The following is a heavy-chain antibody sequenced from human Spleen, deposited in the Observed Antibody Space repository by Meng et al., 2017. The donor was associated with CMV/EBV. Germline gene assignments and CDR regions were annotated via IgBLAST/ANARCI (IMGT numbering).Heavy chain of an antibody. D-gene: IGHD1-14*01. V-gene: IGHV1-2*02. CDR1: GNTFTGYY. Sequence: GESLKISCKVSGNTFTGYYFHWVRQAPGQGLECMGWINPDSGGRNYVQKFQGRVTMTSDTSISTAFMELTRLTSDDTAVYYCAREQRKLDYWGQGTLVTVSS. CDR2: INPDSGGR. J-gene: IGHJ4*02. CDR3: AREQRKLDY.